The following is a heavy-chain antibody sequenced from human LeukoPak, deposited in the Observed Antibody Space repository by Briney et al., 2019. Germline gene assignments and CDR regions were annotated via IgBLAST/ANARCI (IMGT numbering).Heavy chain of an antibody. CDR2: IYYSGNT. CDR3: ARQTGSGLFILP. J-gene: IGHJ4*02. V-gene: IGHV4-39*01. CDR1: GVSISSSDSY. Sequence: SETLSLTCTVSGVSISSSDSYWGWIRQPPGKGLEWIGSIYYSGNTYYNASLKSQVSISIDTSKNQFSLRLTSVTAADTAVYCCARQTGSGLFILPGGQGTLVTVSS. D-gene: IGHD3/OR15-3a*01.